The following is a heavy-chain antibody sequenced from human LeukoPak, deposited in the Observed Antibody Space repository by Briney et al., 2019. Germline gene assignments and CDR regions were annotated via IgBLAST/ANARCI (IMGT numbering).Heavy chain of an antibody. CDR1: GGSISSYY. J-gene: IGHJ3*02. Sequence: SETLSLTCTVSGGSISSYYWSWIRQPAGKGLEWIGRIYTSGSTNYNPSLKSRVTISVDTSKNQFSLKLSCVTAADTAVYYCARTYSSSWYEGVGDAFDIWGQGTMVTVSS. V-gene: IGHV4-4*07. CDR2: IYTSGST. D-gene: IGHD6-13*01. CDR3: ARTYSSSWYEGVGDAFDI.